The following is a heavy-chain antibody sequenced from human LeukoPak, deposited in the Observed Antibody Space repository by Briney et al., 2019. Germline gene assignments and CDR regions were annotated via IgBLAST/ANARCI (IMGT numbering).Heavy chain of an antibody. CDR3: ARVRVRDGYNRLPDY. J-gene: IGHJ4*02. V-gene: IGHV1-69*13. CDR2: IIPIFGTA. D-gene: IGHD5-24*01. CDR1: GYTFTGYY. Sequence: SVKVSCKASGYTFTGYYMHWVRQAPGQGLEWMGGIIPIFGTANYAQKFQGRVTITADESTSTAYMELSSLRSEDTAVYYCARVRVRDGYNRLPDYWGQGTLVTVSS.